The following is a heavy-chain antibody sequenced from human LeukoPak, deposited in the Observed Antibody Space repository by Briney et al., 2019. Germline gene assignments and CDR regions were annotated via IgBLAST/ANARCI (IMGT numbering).Heavy chain of an antibody. CDR2: IYYSGST. CDR1: GGSISSGGYY. D-gene: IGHD5-12*01. J-gene: IGHJ4*02. CDR3: ARELGGGGYDYYFDY. V-gene: IGHV4-31*03. Sequence: SETLSLTCTVSGGSISSGGYYWSWIRQHPGKGLEWIGYIYYSGSTYYNPSLKSRVTISVDTSKNQFSLKLSSVTAADTAVYYCARELGGGGYDYYFDYWGQGTLVTVSS.